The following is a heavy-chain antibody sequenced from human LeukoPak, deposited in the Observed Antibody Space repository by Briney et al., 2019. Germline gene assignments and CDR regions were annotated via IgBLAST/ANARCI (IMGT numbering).Heavy chain of an antibody. CDR2: IWYDGSNK. CDR3: ARARNNYDRSGFSALDY. CDR1: RVAFDSHG. Sequence: GGSLRLSCAASRVAFDSHGMHWVRQAPGKGLEWVAVIWYDGSNKDYADSVKGRFTISRDNSKNTLYLQMNSLRAEDTAVYYCARARNNYDRSGFSALDYWGQGTLVTVSS. J-gene: IGHJ4*02. D-gene: IGHD3-22*01. V-gene: IGHV3-33*01.